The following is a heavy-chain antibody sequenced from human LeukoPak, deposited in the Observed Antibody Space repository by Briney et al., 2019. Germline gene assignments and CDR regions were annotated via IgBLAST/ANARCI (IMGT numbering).Heavy chain of an antibody. CDR3: AKDPNPYQLPKSPFDY. Sequence: GGSLRLSCAASGFTFSSSAMSWVRQAPGKGLEWVSSISGSGGSTYYADSVKGRFTISRDNSKNTLYLQMNSLRVEDTAVYYCAKDPNPYQLPKSPFDYWGQGTLVTVSS. D-gene: IGHD2-2*01. J-gene: IGHJ4*02. V-gene: IGHV3-23*01. CDR1: GFTFSSSA. CDR2: ISGSGGST.